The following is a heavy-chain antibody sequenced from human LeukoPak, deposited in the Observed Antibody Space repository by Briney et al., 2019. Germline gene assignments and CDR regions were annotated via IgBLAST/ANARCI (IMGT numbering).Heavy chain of an antibody. CDR2: ISAYNGNT. Sequence: ASVKASCKASGYTFTSCGISWVRQAPGQGLEWMGWISAYNGNTNYAQKLQGRVTMTTDTSTSTAYMELRSLRSDDTAVYYCARSYYYDSSGYNYFDYWGQGTLVTVSS. CDR3: ARSYYYDSSGYNYFDY. V-gene: IGHV1-18*01. J-gene: IGHJ4*02. CDR1: GYTFTSCG. D-gene: IGHD3-22*01.